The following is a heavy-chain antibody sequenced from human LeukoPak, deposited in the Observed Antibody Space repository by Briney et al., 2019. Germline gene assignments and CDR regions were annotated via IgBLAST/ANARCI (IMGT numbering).Heavy chain of an antibody. D-gene: IGHD1-26*01. V-gene: IGHV1-2*02. CDR2: INPNSGST. Sequence: ASVKVSCKASGYTFTGYYMHWVRQAPGQGLEWMGWINPNSGSTNYAQKFQGRVTMTRDTSISTAYMELGRLRSDDTAVYYCAREGTYSGSYCVDYWGQGTLVTVSS. CDR3: AREGTYSGSYCVDY. CDR1: GYTFTGYY. J-gene: IGHJ4*02.